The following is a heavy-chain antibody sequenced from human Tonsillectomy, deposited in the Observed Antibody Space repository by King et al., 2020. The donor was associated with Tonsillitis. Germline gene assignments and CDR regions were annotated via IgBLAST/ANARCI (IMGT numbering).Heavy chain of an antibody. CDR2: ISYDGSNK. D-gene: IGHD2-15*01. V-gene: IGHV3-30-3*01. CDR3: ARAPTKYCSGGSCLFHY. Sequence: VQLVESGGGVVQPGRSLRLFCAASGFTFSDYAMHWVRQTPGKGLEWVAVISYDGSNKHYADSVKGRFTISRDKSKKTLSLQMNSLRPEDTAMYYCARAPTKYCSGGSCLFHYWGQGTLVSVSS. J-gene: IGHJ4*02. CDR1: GFTFSDYA.